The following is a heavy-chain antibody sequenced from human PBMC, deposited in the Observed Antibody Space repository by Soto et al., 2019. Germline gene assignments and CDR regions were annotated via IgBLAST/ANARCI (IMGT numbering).Heavy chain of an antibody. V-gene: IGHV1-69*13. J-gene: IGHJ2*01. CDR2: IIPMLAAP. CDR3: ARVGPPSPSVIWFFDL. Sequence: SVKVSCKASGGSFRTYSINWVRQAPGQGLEWMGGIIPMLAAPTYAQKFQGRLTITADESTTTVYMELSSLTSEDTAVYYCARVGPPSPSVIWFFDLWGRGTLVTVSS. D-gene: IGHD2-21*01. CDR1: GGSFRTYS.